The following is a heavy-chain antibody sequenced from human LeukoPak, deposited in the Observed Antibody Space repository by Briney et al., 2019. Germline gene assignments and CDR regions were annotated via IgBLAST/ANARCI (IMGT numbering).Heavy chain of an antibody. D-gene: IGHD6-19*01. J-gene: IGHJ4*02. Sequence: GGSLRLSCAASGFTFSSYEINWVRQAPGKGLEWVSYISSSGSTIYYADSVKGRFTISRDNAKNSLYLQMNSLRAEDTAVYYCARGLPPAVADPPLDYWGQGTLVTVSS. CDR3: ARGLPPAVADPPLDY. V-gene: IGHV3-48*03. CDR2: ISSSGSTI. CDR1: GFTFSSYE.